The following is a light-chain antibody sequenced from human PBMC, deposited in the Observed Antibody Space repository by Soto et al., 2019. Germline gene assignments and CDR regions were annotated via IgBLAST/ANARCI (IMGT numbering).Light chain of an antibody. Sequence: ILLTPSPATLSVSPGEIATLSCRASQSVSNNLAWFQQKPGQAPRLLIYGSSTRATGIPARFSGRGSGTEFTLTISSLQSEDFAVYYCHQYNSWPLTFGGGTKVDIK. CDR3: HQYNSWPLT. CDR1: QSVSNN. V-gene: IGKV3-15*01. J-gene: IGKJ4*01. CDR2: GSS.